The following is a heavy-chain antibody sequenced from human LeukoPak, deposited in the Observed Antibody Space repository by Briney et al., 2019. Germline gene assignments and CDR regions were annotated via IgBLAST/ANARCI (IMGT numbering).Heavy chain of an antibody. V-gene: IGHV4-59*01. J-gene: IGHJ4*02. CDR2: IYYSGST. D-gene: IGHD2-2*01. Sequence: SETLPLTCTVSGGSISSYYWSWIRQPPGKGLEWIGYIYYSGSTNYNPSLKSRVTISVDTSKNQFSLKLSSVTAADTAVYYCARGTRYCSSTSCYGHDYWGQGTLVTVSS. CDR3: ARGTRYCSSTSCYGHDY. CDR1: GGSISSYY.